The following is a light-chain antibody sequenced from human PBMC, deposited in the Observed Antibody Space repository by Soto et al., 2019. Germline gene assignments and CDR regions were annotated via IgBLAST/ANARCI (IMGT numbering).Light chain of an antibody. CDR3: QSYDSSLSGWV. V-gene: IGLV1-40*01. CDR1: KSNIGAGFD. J-gene: IGLJ3*02. CDR2: DNI. Sequence: QSVLTQLPSVSGAPGQRVTISCDGNKSNIGAGFDVYWHQQLPGTAPKPLIYDNINRPSGVPDRFSGSKSGTSASLAITGLQTEDEADYYCQSYDSSLSGWVFGGGTKLTVL.